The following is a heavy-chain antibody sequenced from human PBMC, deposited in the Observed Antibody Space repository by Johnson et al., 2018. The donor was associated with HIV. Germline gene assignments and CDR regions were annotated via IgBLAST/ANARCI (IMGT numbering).Heavy chain of an antibody. J-gene: IGHJ3*02. D-gene: IGHD3-10*01. V-gene: IGHV3-66*01. CDR1: GFTVSSNY. Sequence: VQLVESGGGLVQPGGSLRVSCAASGFTVSSNYMSWVRQAPGTGLEWVSVIYGGGSPYYADSVKGSFTISRENSKNTLYRQRNSLRTEDTAVYYCARSGYGSGSTHDAFDIWGQGTMVTVSS. CDR3: ARSGYGSGSTHDAFDI. CDR2: IYGGGSP.